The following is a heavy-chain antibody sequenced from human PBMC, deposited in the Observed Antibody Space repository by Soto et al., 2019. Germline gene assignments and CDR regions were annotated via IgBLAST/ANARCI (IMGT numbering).Heavy chain of an antibody. CDR3: AREVLVWFGEFLEDYYYHGMDV. CDR1: GFTLSSYW. D-gene: IGHD3-10*01. CDR2: IKEDGSET. Sequence: EVQVVESGGGLVQSGGSLRLSCAASGFTLSSYWMTWVRQAPGKGLEWVANIKEDGSETYYVDSVKGRFTISRDNAKNSLYLQLNSLRAEDTAVYYCAREVLVWFGEFLEDYYYHGMDVWGQGTTVTVSS. J-gene: IGHJ6*02. V-gene: IGHV3-7*05.